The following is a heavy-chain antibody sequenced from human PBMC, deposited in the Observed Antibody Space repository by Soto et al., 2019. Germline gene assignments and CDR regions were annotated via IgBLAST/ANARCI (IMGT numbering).Heavy chain of an antibody. Sequence: GASVKVSCKASGYTFTSYGISWVRQAPGQGLEWMGWISAYNGNTNYAQKLQGRVTMTTDTSTSTAYMELRSLRSDDTAVYYCARDLADYYDSSGYYYAYAFDIWGQGTMVTVSS. J-gene: IGHJ3*02. CDR2: ISAYNGNT. CDR1: GYTFTSYG. CDR3: ARDLADYYDSSGYYYAYAFDI. D-gene: IGHD3-22*01. V-gene: IGHV1-18*01.